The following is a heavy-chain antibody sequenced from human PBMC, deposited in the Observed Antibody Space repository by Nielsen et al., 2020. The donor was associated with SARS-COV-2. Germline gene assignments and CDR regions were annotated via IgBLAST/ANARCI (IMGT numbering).Heavy chain of an antibody. D-gene: IGHD3-10*02. Sequence: GESLKISCAASGFTFDDYGMSWVRQAPGKGLEWVSTISGSGGGTFYEDSLQNRFTISRDNSKDTLYLHMNSLRADDTAVYYCARTLFAYWGQGALVTVSS. V-gene: IGHV3-23*01. CDR3: ARTLFAY. J-gene: IGHJ4*02. CDR1: GFTFDDYG. CDR2: ISGSGGGT.